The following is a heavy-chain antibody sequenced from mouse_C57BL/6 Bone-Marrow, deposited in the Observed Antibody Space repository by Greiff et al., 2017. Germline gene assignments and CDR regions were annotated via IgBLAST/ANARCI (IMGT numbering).Heavy chain of an antibody. J-gene: IGHJ4*01. CDR3: ARGWLLRGYYAMDY. D-gene: IGHD2-3*01. Sequence: QVQLQQSGPELVKPGASVKISCKASGYAFSSSWMNWVKQRPGKGLEWIGRIYPGAGDTNYNGKFKGKATLTADKSASAAYMQLSSLTSEDSAVYFCARGWLLRGYYAMDYWGQGTSVTVSS. CDR1: GYAFSSSW. V-gene: IGHV1-82*01. CDR2: IYPGAGDT.